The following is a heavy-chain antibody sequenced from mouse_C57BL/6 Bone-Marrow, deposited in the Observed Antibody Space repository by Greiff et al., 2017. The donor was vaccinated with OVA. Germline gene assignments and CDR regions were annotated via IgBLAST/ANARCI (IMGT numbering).Heavy chain of an antibody. CDR1: GYTFTSYW. CDR3: AIGHYYGSSFDY. Sequence: VQLQQPGAELVKPGASVKVSCKASGYTFTSYWMHWVKQRPGQGLEWIGRIHPSDSDTNYTQTFKGKATLTVDKSSRTAYMQLSSLTSEDAAFYYCAIGHYYGSSFDYWGQGTTLTGSA. V-gene: IGHV1-74*01. CDR2: IHPSDSDT. J-gene: IGHJ2*01. D-gene: IGHD1-1*01.